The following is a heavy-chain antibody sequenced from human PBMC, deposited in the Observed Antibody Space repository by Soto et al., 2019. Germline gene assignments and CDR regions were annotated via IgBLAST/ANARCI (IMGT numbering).Heavy chain of an antibody. CDR1: GGSMRRYY. CDR2: IHESGIT. V-gene: IGHV4-59*01. Sequence: VQLKESGPGLVEPSETLSLPCSFSGGSMRRYYWSCIRQPPGKGLELIGNIHESGITKYNASLKSRVTLSIDTSKRAFSLHLPSVTAEDTAVYYCATDVSSTGLAYLNIWGSGHLVTVSS. J-gene: IGHJ2*01. CDR3: ATDVSSTGLAYLNI.